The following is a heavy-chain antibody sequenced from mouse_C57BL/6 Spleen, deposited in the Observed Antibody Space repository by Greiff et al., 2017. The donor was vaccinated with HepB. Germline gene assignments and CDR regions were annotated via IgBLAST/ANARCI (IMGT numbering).Heavy chain of an antibody. Sequence: VQLQQSGPELVKPGASVKISCKASGYTFTDYYMNWVKQSHGKSLEWIGDINPNNGGTSYNQKFKGKATLTVDKSSSTAYMELRSLTSEDSAVYYCARFEGYFDYWGQGTTLTVSS. J-gene: IGHJ2*01. CDR2: INPNNGGT. V-gene: IGHV1-26*01. CDR3: ARFEGYFDY. CDR1: GYTFTDYY.